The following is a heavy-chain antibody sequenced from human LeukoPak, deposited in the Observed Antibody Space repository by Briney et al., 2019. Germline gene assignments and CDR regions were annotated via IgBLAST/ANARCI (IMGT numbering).Heavy chain of an antibody. D-gene: IGHD1-1*01. CDR2: ISAYNGNT. V-gene: IGHV1-18*01. CDR3: ARDNDKVVDH. J-gene: IGHJ4*01. Sequence: ASVKVSCKASGYTFTSYGISWVRQAPGQGLEWMGWISAYNGNTNYAQKLQGRVTLTTDTSTSTSYMELRSLEYDDTAIYYCARDNDKVVDHWGQGTLVTVSS. CDR1: GYTFTSYG.